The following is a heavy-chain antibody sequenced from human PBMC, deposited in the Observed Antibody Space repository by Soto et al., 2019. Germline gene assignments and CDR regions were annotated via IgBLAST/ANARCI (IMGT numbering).Heavy chain of an antibody. J-gene: IGHJ4*02. CDR3: ARGYCSGGSGLQPSRFGY. V-gene: IGHV3-48*03. D-gene: IGHD2-15*01. Sequence: EVQLVESGGGLVQPGGSLRLSCAASGFTFSSYEMNWVRQAPGKGLEWVSYISSSGSTIYYADSVKGRFTISRDNAKNSLYLHMNSLRAEDTAVYYCARGYCSGGSGLQPSRFGYWGQGTLVTVSS. CDR2: ISSSGSTI. CDR1: GFTFSSYE.